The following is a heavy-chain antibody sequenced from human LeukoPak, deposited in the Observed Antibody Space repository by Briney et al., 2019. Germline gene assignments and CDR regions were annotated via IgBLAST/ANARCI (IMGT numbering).Heavy chain of an antibody. J-gene: IGHJ6*04. CDR3: ARNAVPDRPFSGMDV. CDR2: IIPIFGTA. V-gene: IGHV1-69*13. D-gene: IGHD2-2*01. Sequence: SVKVSCKASVGTFSSYAISWVRQAPGQGIEWMGGIIPIFGTANYAQKFQGRVTITADESTSTAYMELSSLRSEDTAVYYCARNAVPDRPFSGMDVWGKGTTVTVSS. CDR1: VGTFSSYA.